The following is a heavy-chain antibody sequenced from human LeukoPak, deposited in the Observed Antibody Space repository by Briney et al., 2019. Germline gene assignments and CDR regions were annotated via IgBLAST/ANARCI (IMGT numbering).Heavy chain of an antibody. CDR2: IYYSGST. CDR1: GYSISSGYY. V-gene: IGHV4-38-2*02. D-gene: IGHD3-3*01. J-gene: IGHJ5*02. Sequence: SETLSLTCTVSGYSISSGYYWGWIRQPPGKGLEWIGSIYYSGSTYYNPSLKSRVTISVDTSKNQFSLKLSSVTAADTAVYYCARAPCGFLEWLFQCWFDPWGQGTLVTVSS. CDR3: ARAPCGFLEWLFQCWFDP.